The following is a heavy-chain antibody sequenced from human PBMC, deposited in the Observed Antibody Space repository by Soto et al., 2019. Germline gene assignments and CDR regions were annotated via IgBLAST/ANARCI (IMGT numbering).Heavy chain of an antibody. CDR3: AHRPSGYSYHFNY. J-gene: IGHJ4*02. V-gene: IGHV2-5*02. Sequence: QITLKESGPTLVKPTQPLTLTCTFSGFSLTTRGVGVGWIRQPPGKALEWLALIYWDDPEGYSPSLKSSLTITKSTSKDQVVLTMTHMAPVGTATYYCAHRPSGYSYHFNYWGQGTLVNASS. D-gene: IGHD5-18*01. CDR1: GFSLTTRGVG. CDR2: IYWDDPE.